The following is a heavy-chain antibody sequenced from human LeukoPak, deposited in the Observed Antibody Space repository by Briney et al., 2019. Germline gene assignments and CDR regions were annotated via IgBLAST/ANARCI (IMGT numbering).Heavy chain of an antibody. Sequence: SETLSLTCTVSGGSVTRGNYYWSWVRQPPGKGLEWIGYIYYSGSTNYNPSLKSRVTISVDTSKNQFSLKLSSVTAADTAVYYCAGEIAAAGNRSFDYWGQGTLVTVSS. J-gene: IGHJ4*02. CDR1: GGSVTRGNYY. V-gene: IGHV4-61*01. CDR3: AGEIAAAGNRSFDY. D-gene: IGHD6-13*01. CDR2: IYYSGST.